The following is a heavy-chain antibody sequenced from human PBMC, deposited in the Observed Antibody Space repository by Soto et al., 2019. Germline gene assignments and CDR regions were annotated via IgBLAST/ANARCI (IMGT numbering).Heavy chain of an antibody. CDR2: ISPGSRYP. Sequence: PGGSLRLSCSGSCFTFGDSHMSWIRQAPGKGLEWLSYISPGSRYPAYADSVKGRFTISRDNAKRSLYLQMMSLTAEDTAIYYCVRGGGGGLFDPWGQGTMVTVSS. J-gene: IGHJ5*02. CDR3: VRGGGGGLFDP. CDR1: CFTFGDSH. D-gene: IGHD2-15*01. V-gene: IGHV3-11*06.